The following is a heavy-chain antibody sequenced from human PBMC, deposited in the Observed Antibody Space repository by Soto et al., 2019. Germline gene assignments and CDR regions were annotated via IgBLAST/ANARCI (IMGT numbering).Heavy chain of an antibody. CDR1: GYTFTSYG. CDR3: ARFDRVYYDSSGYYWCFDY. CDR2: ISAYNGNT. Sequence: GASVKVSCKASGYTFTSYGISWVRQAPGQGLEWMGWISAYNGNTNYAQKLQGRVTMTTDTSTSTAYMELRSLRSDDTAVYYCARFDRVYYDSSGYYWCFDYWGQGTLVTVSS. V-gene: IGHV1-18*04. J-gene: IGHJ4*02. D-gene: IGHD3-22*01.